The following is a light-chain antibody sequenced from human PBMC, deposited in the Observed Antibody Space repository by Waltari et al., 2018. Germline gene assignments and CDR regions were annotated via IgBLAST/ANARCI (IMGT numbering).Light chain of an antibody. CDR1: NLGNRY. J-gene: IGLJ2*01. CDR2: QDN. CDR3: QAWDSSSTVV. V-gene: IGLV3-1*01. Sequence: SYELTQPPSVSVSPGQTASITCSGDNLGNRYVSWYKQAPGQSPILVIYQDNNRPSGIPERFSGSNSGNTATLTISVTQAVDEADYSCQAWDSSSTVVFGGGTKLTVL.